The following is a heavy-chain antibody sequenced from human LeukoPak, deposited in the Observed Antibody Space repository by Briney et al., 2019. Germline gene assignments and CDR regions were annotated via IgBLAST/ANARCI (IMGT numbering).Heavy chain of an antibody. CDR3: ARHSGSYRYYFDY. J-gene: IGHJ4*02. V-gene: IGHV4-59*08. CDR1: GGSISSYY. Sequence: PSETLSLTCTVSGGSISSYYWSWIRQPPGKGLEWIGYIYYSGGTNYNPSLKSRVTISVDTSKNQFSLKLSSVTAADTAVYYCARHSGSYRYYFDYWGQGTLVTVSS. CDR2: IYYSGGT. D-gene: IGHD1-26*01.